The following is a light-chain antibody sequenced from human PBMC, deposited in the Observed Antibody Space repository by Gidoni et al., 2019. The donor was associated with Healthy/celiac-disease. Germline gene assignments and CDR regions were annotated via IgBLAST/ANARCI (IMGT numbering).Light chain of an antibody. V-gene: IGKV2-30*01. CDR2: EFS. CDR3: MQGTHWPYT. J-gene: IGKJ2*01. CDR1: PSLVYSDGNTY. Sequence: VVLTKSPLSLPVTLGQPASITGRSSPSLVYSDGNTYLYWLQQRTGQSPRRLSYEFSTRACVVPDRFSGGWSGTDFTLKISRVYAEYVGVYYCMQGTHWPYTFGQGTKLEIK.